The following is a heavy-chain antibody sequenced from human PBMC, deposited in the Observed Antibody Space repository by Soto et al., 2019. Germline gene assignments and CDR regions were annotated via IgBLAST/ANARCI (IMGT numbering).Heavy chain of an antibody. Sequence: QVQLQESGPGLVKPSGTLSLTCAVSGGSISSSNWWSWVRQPPGKGLEWIGEIYHSGSTNYKPSLKSRVTLSVDKSKNQFSLKLSAVTAADTAVYYCARRRGGWSRIIRNFHYWGQGTLVTVSS. CDR3: ARRRGGWSRIIRNFHY. V-gene: IGHV4-4*02. D-gene: IGHD3-16*01. CDR1: GGSISSSNW. CDR2: IYHSGST. J-gene: IGHJ4*02.